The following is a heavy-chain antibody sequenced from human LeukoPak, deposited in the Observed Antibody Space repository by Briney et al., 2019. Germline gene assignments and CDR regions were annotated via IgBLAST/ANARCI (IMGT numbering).Heavy chain of an antibody. V-gene: IGHV3-7*01. CDR1: GFTFSSSW. J-gene: IGHJ4*02. D-gene: IGHD2-2*01. CDR2: IKEDGTAK. Sequence: GGSLRLSCAASGFTFSSSWMAWVRQAPGKGLEWVGNIKEDGTAKNYVVSVRGRFTISRDNAKNSLYLQMNSLRAEDTAVYYCARVVEYCSSTSCFYFDYWGQGTLVTVSS. CDR3: ARVVEYCSSTSCFYFDY.